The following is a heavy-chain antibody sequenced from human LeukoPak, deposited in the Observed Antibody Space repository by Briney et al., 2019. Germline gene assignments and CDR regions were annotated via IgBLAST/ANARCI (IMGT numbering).Heavy chain of an antibody. V-gene: IGHV3-30-3*01. CDR3: ARSYSGSLSALDY. D-gene: IGHD1-26*01. CDR2: ISYDGSNK. CDR1: GFTFSSYA. Sequence: GRSLRLSCAASGFTFSSYAMHWVRQAPGKGLEWVAVISYDGSNKYYADSVKGRFTISRDNSKNTLYLQMNSLRAEDTAVYYCARSYSGSLSALDYWGQGTLVTVSS. J-gene: IGHJ4*02.